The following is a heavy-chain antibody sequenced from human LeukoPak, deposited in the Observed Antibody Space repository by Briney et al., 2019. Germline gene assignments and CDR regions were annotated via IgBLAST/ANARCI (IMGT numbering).Heavy chain of an antibody. J-gene: IGHJ3*02. CDR2: ITSSGSTK. Sequence: GGSLRLSCAAAGFTFSSYEMNWVRQAPGKGLEWVSYITSSGSTKYYADSVKGRFTISRDNAQNSLYLQMNSLRAEDTAVYYCARDRKWEPYNAFDIWGQGTMVTVSS. CDR1: GFTFSSYE. V-gene: IGHV3-48*03. D-gene: IGHD1-26*01. CDR3: ARDRKWEPYNAFDI.